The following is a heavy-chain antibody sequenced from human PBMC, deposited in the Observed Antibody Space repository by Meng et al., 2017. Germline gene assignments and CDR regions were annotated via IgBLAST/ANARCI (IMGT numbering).Heavy chain of an antibody. V-gene: IGHV5-51*01. CDR1: GYSFTDYW. J-gene: IGHJ4*02. CDR2: ISPRNSDT. Sequence: GESLKISCKGSGYSFTDYWIGWVRQVPGKGLEWMALISPRNSDTRYSPSFQGHVTISVDESISTAYLQWSSLKASDTAVYFCARRDDVTAAPFDYWGQGTLVTVSS. D-gene: IGHD2-2*01. CDR3: ARRDDVTAAPFDY.